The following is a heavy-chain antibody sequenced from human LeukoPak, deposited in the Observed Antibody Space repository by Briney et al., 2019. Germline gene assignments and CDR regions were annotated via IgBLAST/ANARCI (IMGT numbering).Heavy chain of an antibody. Sequence: GGSLRLSCAASGFTFSSYAMSWVRQAPGKGLEWVSAISGSGGSTYYADSVKGRFTISRGISKNTLYLQMNSLRAEDTAVYYCAKDPGYSSGGGAFDIWGQGTMVTVSS. CDR1: GFTFSSYA. CDR2: ISGSGGST. CDR3: AKDPGYSSGGGAFDI. J-gene: IGHJ3*02. D-gene: IGHD6-19*01. V-gene: IGHV3-23*01.